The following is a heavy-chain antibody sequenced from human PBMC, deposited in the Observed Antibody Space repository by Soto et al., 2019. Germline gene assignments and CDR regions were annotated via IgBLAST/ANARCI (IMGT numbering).Heavy chain of an antibody. V-gene: IGHV1-8*01. J-gene: IGHJ4*02. Sequence: QVQLVQSGAEVKKPGASVKVSCKASGYTFTSYEINWVRQATGQGLEWMGWKNAKSGDTGYAQKFQGRVTMTRNTSISTAYMELSSLRSEDTAVYYCARGELLWFGELLRWGQGTMVTVSS. CDR3: ARGELLWFGELLR. CDR1: GYTFTSYE. D-gene: IGHD3-10*01. CDR2: KNAKSGDT.